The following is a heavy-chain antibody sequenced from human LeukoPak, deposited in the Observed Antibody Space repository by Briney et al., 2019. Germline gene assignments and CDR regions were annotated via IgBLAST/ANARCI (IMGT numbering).Heavy chain of an antibody. Sequence: ASVKVSCKASGYTFTSYDINWVRQATGQGLEWMGWMNPNSGNTGYAQKFQGRVTMTRNTSISTAYMELSSLRSEDTAVYYCARDLMITFGGVHYYYYGMDVWGQGTTVTVSS. CDR3: ARDLMITFGGVHYYYYGMDV. CDR2: MNPNSGNT. J-gene: IGHJ6*02. CDR1: GYTFTSYD. V-gene: IGHV1-8*01. D-gene: IGHD3-16*01.